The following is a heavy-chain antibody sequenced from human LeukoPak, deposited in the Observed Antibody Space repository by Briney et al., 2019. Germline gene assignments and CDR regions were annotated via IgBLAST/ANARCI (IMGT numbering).Heavy chain of an antibody. D-gene: IGHD4-17*01. CDR1: GYTFTSYD. CDR3: AREGSPVAFDI. CDR2: MNPNSGNT. J-gene: IGHJ3*02. V-gene: IGHV1-8*01. Sequence: ASVKVSCKASGYTFTSYDINWVRQATGQGLEWMGWMNPNSGNTGYAQKFQGRVTMTRNTSISTAYMELSRLRSDDTAVYYCAREGSPVAFDIWGQGTMVTVSS.